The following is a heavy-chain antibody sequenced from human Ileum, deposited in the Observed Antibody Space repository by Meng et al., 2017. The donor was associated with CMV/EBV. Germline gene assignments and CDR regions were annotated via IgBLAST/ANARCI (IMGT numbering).Heavy chain of an antibody. CDR2: INGDGSTT. D-gene: IGHD1-1*01. Sequence: ETLSLTCAASGFTFSSYWMHWVRQAPGKGLVWVSRINGDGSTTNYADAVKGRFTVSRDNAKHTMYLQMTSLRTEDTAVYYCARGTGNFVDWDYWGQGALVTVSS. CDR3: ARGTGNFVDWDY. V-gene: IGHV3-74*01. CDR1: GFTFSSYW. J-gene: IGHJ4*02.